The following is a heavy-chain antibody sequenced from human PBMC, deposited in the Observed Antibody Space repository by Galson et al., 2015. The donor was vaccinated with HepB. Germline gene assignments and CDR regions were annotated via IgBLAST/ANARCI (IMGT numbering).Heavy chain of an antibody. CDR1: GFTFSSYA. D-gene: IGHD1-26*01. CDR3: ARVMVGAANYYYYGMDV. J-gene: IGHJ6*02. CDR2: ISYDGSNK. V-gene: IGHV3-30*04. Sequence: SLRLSCAASGFTFSSYAMHWVRQAPGKGLEWVAVISYDGSNKYYADSVKGRFTISRDNSKNTLYLQMNSLRAEDTAVYYCARVMVGAANYYYYGMDVWGQGTTVTVSS.